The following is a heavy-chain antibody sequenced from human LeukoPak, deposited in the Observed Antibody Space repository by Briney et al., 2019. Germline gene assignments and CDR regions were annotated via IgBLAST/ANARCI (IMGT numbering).Heavy chain of an antibody. V-gene: IGHV4-61*02. CDR3: AREPPRKDAFDI. CDR1: GGSISSGGYY. J-gene: IGHJ3*02. Sequence: SETLSLTCTVSGGSISSGGYYWSWIRQPAGKGLEWIGRIYTSGSTNYNPSLKSRVTISVDTSKNQFSLKLSSVTAADTAVYYCAREPPRKDAFDIWGQGTMVTVSS. CDR2: IYTSGST.